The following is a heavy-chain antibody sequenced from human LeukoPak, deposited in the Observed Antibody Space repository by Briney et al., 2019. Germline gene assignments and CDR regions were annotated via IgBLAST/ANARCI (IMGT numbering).Heavy chain of an antibody. D-gene: IGHD5-18*01. V-gene: IGHV1-18*01. CDR2: ISAYNGNT. CDR1: GYTFTSYG. J-gene: IGHJ4*02. CDR3: ARLTLQLWLNY. Sequence: GASVKVSCKASGYTFTSYGISWVQQAPGQGLEGMGWISAYNGNTNYAQKLQGRVTMTTDTSTSTAYMELRSLRSDDTAVYYCARLTLQLWLNYWGQGTLVTVSS.